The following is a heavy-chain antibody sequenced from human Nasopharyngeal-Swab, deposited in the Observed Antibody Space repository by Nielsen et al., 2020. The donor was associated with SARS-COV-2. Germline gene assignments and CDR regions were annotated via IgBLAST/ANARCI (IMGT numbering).Heavy chain of an antibody. CDR2: IWYDGSNK. D-gene: IGHD5-18*01. Sequence: EGSLRLSCAASGFTFSSYGMHWVRQAPGKGLEWVAVIWYDGSNKYYADSVKGRFTISRDNSKNTLYLQMNSLRAEDTAVYYCARDAHSYGFDYWGQGTLVTVSS. V-gene: IGHV3-33*01. J-gene: IGHJ4*02. CDR3: ARDAHSYGFDY. CDR1: GFTFSSYG.